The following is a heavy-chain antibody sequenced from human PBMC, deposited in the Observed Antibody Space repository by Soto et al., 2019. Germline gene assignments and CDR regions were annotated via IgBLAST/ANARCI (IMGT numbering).Heavy chain of an antibody. Sequence: GGSLRLSCAASGFTFSSYSMNWVRQAPGKGLEWVSSISSSSSYIYYADSVKGRFTISRDNAKNSLYLQMNSLRAEDTAVYYCARDLSLGIFGVVTRGSGWFDPWGQGTLVTVSS. CDR2: ISSSSSYI. J-gene: IGHJ5*02. CDR3: ARDLSLGIFGVVTRGSGWFDP. D-gene: IGHD3-3*01. CDR1: GFTFSSYS. V-gene: IGHV3-21*01.